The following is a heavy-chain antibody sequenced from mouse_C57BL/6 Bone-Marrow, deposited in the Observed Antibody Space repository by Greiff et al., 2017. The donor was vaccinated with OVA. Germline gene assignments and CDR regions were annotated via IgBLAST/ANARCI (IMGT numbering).Heavy chain of an antibody. V-gene: IGHV1-67*01. CDR3: ARLAFSYYDHDMDY. CDR1: GYTFTDYA. CDR2: ISTYYGDA. J-gene: IGHJ4*01. D-gene: IGHD2-4*01. Sequence: VKLMESGPELVRPGVSVKISCKGSGYTFTDYAMHWVKQSHAKSLEWIGVISTYYGDASYNQKFKDKATMTVDKSSSTAYMQLSSLTSEDSAVYYCARLAFSYYDHDMDYWGQGTSVTVSS.